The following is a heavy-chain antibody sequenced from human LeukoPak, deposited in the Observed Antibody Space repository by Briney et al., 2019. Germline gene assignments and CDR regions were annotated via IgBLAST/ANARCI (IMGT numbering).Heavy chain of an antibody. CDR3: ARRGLQTYNGMDV. J-gene: IGHJ6*02. Sequence: SVKVSCKAPGGTFSSYTISWVRQAPGQGLEWMGRIIPILGIANYAQKFQGRVTITADKSTSTAYMELSSLRSEDTAVYYCARRGLQTYNGMDVWGQGTTVTVSS. V-gene: IGHV1-69*02. D-gene: IGHD5-24*01. CDR2: IIPILGIA. CDR1: GGTFSSYT.